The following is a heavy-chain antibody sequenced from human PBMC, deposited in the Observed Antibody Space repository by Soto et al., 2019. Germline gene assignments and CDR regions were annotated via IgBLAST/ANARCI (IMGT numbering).Heavy chain of an antibody. CDR1: GFPVSSDS. CDR2: IYSDNNT. J-gene: IGHJ6*02. V-gene: IGHV3-53*02. Sequence: EVQLVETGGDLIQPGGSLRLSCAASGFPVSSDSMTWVRQAPGKGLEWISIIYSDNNTDYADSVEGPFSISRDTSKNILYLQMNSLSAEDTAEYYCARHYSAMGVWGQGTTVTVSS. CDR3: ARHYSAMGV.